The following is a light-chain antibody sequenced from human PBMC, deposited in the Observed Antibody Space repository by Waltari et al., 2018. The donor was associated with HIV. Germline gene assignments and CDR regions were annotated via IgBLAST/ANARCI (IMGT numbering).Light chain of an antibody. J-gene: IGLJ1*01. CDR2: YDD. Sequence: QSVLTQPPSVSEAPRQMVTISCSGSSSNIGTNAVNWYQQVPGKPPKLLIYYDDLLSSGVSDRFSASKSGTSASLAIRGLQSEDEADYYCAAWDDSLNGYVFGSGTKVTVL. CDR3: AAWDDSLNGYV. V-gene: IGLV1-36*01. CDR1: SSNIGTNA.